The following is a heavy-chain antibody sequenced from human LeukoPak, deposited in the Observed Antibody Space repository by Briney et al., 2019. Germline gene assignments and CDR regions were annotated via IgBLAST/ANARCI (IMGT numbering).Heavy chain of an antibody. CDR3: ARGKSGYDYGLDH. V-gene: IGHV1-69*05. D-gene: IGHD5-12*01. J-gene: IGHJ4*02. CDR2: LIPVFGTT. CDR1: GDTFSSHA. Sequence: ASVKVSCKASGDTFSSHAISWVRQAPGQGLEWVGGLIPVFGTTNYAEKFQGRVTITTDESTRTSYTELRSLKSDDTAVYYCARGKSGYDYGLDHWGQGILVIVSS.